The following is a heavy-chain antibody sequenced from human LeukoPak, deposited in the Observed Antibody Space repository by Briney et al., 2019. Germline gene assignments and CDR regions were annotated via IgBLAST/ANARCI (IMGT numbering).Heavy chain of an antibody. V-gene: IGHV4-61*01. CDR1: GGSVSSGSYY. J-gene: IGHJ4*02. D-gene: IGHD6-19*01. CDR3: ARLDYSSGWYVY. CDR2: IYYSGST. Sequence: SETLSLTCTVSGGSVSSGSYYWSWIRQPPGKGLEWIGYIYYSGSTNYNPSLKSRVTISVDTSKNQFSLKLSSVTAADTAVYYCARLDYSSGWYVYWGQGTLVTVSS.